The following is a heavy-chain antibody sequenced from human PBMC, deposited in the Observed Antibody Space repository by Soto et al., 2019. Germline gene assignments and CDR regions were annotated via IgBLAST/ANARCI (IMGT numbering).Heavy chain of an antibody. Sequence: QVQLVESGGGVVQPGRSLRLSCAASGFTFNSYGMHWVRQGPGNGLEWVAFISYDSTKTYYADSVKGRFTISRDNSNSALYVQMNSLTGEDTAVYYCARTRSAWSDFHYYSLDVXXXXTTVTVXS. J-gene: IGHJ6*01. CDR3: ARTRSAWSDFHYYSLDV. CDR1: GFTFNSYG. V-gene: IGHV3-30*03. CDR2: ISYDSTKT. D-gene: IGHD1-26*01.